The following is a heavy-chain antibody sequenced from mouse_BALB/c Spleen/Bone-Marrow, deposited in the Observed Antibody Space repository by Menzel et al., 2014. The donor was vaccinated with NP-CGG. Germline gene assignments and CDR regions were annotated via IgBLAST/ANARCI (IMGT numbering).Heavy chain of an antibody. V-gene: IGHV5-17*02. CDR3: ARGGNWEDFDY. CDR1: GFTFSSFG. J-gene: IGHJ2*01. Sequence: EVHLVESRGGLVQPGGSRKLSCAASGFTFSSFGMHWVRQAPERGLEWVAYISSGSGTIFYADTVKGRFTISRDNPKNTLFLQMTSLRSEDSAMYYCARGGNWEDFDYWGQGTTLTVSS. D-gene: IGHD4-1*01. CDR2: ISSGSGTI.